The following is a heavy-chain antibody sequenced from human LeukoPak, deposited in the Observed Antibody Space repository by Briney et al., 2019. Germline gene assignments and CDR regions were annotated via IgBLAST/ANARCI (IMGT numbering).Heavy chain of an antibody. CDR2: ISYDGSDK. CDR1: GFTFSSYA. J-gene: IGHJ4*02. Sequence: PGGSLRLSCAASGFTFSSYAVHWVRQAPGKGLEWVTVISYDGSDKYYADSVKGRFTISRDNAKNSLYLQMNSLRAEDTAVYYCARDYYDSSGYYYDLDYWGQGTLVTVSS. CDR3: ARDYYDSSGYYYDLDY. D-gene: IGHD3-22*01. V-gene: IGHV3-30*04.